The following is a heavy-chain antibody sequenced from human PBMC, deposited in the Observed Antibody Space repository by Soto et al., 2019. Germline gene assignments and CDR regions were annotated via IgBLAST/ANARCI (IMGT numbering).Heavy chain of an antibody. CDR1: GYTFSGYG. V-gene: IGHV1-18*01. J-gene: IGHJ4*02. CDR2: VSAYNGNT. Sequence: QVQLVQSGAEVKKPGASVKVSCEASGYTFSGYGITWVRQAPGQGLEWMGWVSAYNGNTNYAEKLQGRVTMTTDTSTSTVYMELRSLRSDDTAVYYCARDKGGYFDHWGQGTLVTVSS. CDR3: ARDKGGYFDH.